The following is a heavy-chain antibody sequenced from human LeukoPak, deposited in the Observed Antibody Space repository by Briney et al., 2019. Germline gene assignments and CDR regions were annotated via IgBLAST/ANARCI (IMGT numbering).Heavy chain of an antibody. D-gene: IGHD3-10*01. CDR2: VSTDGRST. J-gene: IGHJ5*01. V-gene: IGHV3-74*01. CDR1: GFTFSNNW. CDR3: ARDESLRDGVWFDS. Sequence: PGGSLRLSCAASGFTFSNNWMHWVRQAPGKGLVWVSRVSTDGRSTSYADSVKGRFTIARDNAKNTLYPQMSGLRAEDTAVYYCARDESLRDGVWFDSWGQGTLVTVSS.